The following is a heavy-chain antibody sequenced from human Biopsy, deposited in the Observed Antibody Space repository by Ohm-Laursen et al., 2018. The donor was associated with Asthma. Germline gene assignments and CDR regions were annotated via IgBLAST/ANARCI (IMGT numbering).Heavy chain of an antibody. J-gene: IGHJ6*02. CDR2: IITFFGTT. CDR3: SRCQVGYSSGWSLLLKKIYYSGMDV. Sequence: SSVKVSCKAPGCTFSNFAISWVRQAPGQGLEWLGRIITFFGTTNYAQKFQGRVTITADESTSTAYMEVTSLRSEDTAIYYCSRCQVGYSSGWSLLLKKIYYSGMDVWGQGTAVTVSS. CDR1: GCTFSNFA. V-gene: IGHV1-69*15. D-gene: IGHD6-19*01.